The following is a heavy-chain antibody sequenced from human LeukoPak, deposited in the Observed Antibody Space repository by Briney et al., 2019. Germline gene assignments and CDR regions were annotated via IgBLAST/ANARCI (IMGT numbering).Heavy chain of an antibody. V-gene: IGHV3-23*01. CDR3: ARAPRITSGYYYYYMDV. Sequence: GGSLRLSCAASGFTFSSYAISWVRQAPGKGLEWVSAISGSGGSTYYADSVKGRFTISRDNSKNTLYLQMNSLRAEDTAVYYCARAPRITSGYYYYYMDVWGKGTTVTVSS. J-gene: IGHJ6*03. CDR1: GFTFSSYA. D-gene: IGHD2-15*01. CDR2: ISGSGGST.